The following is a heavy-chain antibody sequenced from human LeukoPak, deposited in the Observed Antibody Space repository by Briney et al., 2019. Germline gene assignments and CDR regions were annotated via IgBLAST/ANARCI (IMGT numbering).Heavy chain of an antibody. CDR3: ARGAGTRLHYYMDV. D-gene: IGHD6-19*01. CDR1: GFTFSDYY. V-gene: IGHV4-34*01. Sequence: GSLRLSCAASGFTFSDYYMSWIRQPPGKGLEWIGEINHSGSTNYNPSLKSRVTISVDTSKNQFSLKLSSVTAADTAVYYCARGAGTRLHYYMDVWGKGTTVTVSS. CDR2: INHSGST. J-gene: IGHJ6*03.